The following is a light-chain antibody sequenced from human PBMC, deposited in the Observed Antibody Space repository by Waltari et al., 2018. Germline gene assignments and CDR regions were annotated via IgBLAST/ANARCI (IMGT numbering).Light chain of an antibody. CDR3: QQYNKWPYT. CDR1: QSLGSN. J-gene: IGKJ2*01. Sequence: EIVLTQSPAILSVSPGDRATLFCRASQSLGSNLAWYQQRPGWAPRLLIYGASSRAAGVSTRISGSGSGTEFSLVISRLQSEDFAIYYCQQYNKWPYTFGQGTKVDVK. CDR2: GAS. V-gene: IGKV3-15*01.